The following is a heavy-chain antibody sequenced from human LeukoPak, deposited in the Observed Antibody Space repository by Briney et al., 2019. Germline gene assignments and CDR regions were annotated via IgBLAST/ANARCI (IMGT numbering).Heavy chain of an antibody. V-gene: IGHV3-64D*06. J-gene: IGHJ4*02. CDR2: SSGNGGST. CDR3: VNQISGWVY. Sequence: PGGSLRLSCSGSGXTFSTRPMHWVRQAPGKGLEYVSGSSGNGGSTYYADSAKGRFIISRDNSKNTVYLQMSSLRPEDTAMYYCVNQISGWVYWGQGTLVTVSS. CDR1: GXTFSTRP. D-gene: IGHD6-19*01.